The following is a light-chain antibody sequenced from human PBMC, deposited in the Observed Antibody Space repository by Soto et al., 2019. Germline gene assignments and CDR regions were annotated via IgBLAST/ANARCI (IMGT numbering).Light chain of an antibody. Sequence: EIVMTQSPATLSVSPGERATLSCRASQSVSDNLAWYQQKPGQAPRLLIYGASTRATGIPARFSGSGSGTEFTLTISSLQSEDFAVYYCQQSNNWPRTFGQGTKVEIK. CDR2: GAS. V-gene: IGKV3-15*01. CDR3: QQSNNWPRT. CDR1: QSVSDN. J-gene: IGKJ1*01.